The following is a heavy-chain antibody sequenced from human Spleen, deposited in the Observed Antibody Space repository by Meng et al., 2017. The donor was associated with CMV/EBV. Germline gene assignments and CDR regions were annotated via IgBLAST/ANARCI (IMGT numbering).Heavy chain of an antibody. J-gene: IGHJ6*02. V-gene: IGHV1-2*02. Sequence: ASVKVSCKTSGYTFTGYYLHWVRQAPGQGLEWMGWINPNSGATNFAQKFQGRVTMTRDTSISTACMELSRLRSDDTAVYYCARCYSSGAYYYGMDVWGQGTTVTVSS. CDR3: ARCYSSGAYYYGMDV. D-gene: IGHD6-19*01. CDR1: GYTFTGYY. CDR2: INPNSGAT.